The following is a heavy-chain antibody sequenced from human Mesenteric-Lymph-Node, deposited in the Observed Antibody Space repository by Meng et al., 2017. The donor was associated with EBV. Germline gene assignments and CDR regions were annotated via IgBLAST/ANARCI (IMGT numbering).Heavy chain of an antibody. V-gene: IGHV3-74*01. Sequence: VQREESGGGLVQPGGSLRLSCEASGFTFSYYWMHWVRQVPGKGLLWVSRINTDGSRTDYADSVQGRFTISRDNARGTLYLQMNRLRGDDTAVYYCATDRWEREGWFERWGQGTLVTVSS. CDR2: INTDGSRT. J-gene: IGHJ5*02. CDR1: GFTFSYYW. D-gene: IGHD1-26*01. CDR3: ATDRWEREGWFER.